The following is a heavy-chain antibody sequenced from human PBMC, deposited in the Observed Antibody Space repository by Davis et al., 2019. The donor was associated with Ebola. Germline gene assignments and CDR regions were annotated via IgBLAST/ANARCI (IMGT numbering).Heavy chain of an antibody. CDR1: GFTFSSYA. CDR3: AKDTANIWLDV. D-gene: IGHD2-21*02. CDR2: MSYDGSHK. Sequence: GESLRLSCAASGFTFSSYAMNWVRQAPGKGLEWVAFMSYDGSHKYYADSVKGRFTISRDNSRNTLYLQMNGLRVEDTAMYYCAKDTANIWLDVWGQGTMVTVSS. V-gene: IGHV3-30-3*01. J-gene: IGHJ3*01.